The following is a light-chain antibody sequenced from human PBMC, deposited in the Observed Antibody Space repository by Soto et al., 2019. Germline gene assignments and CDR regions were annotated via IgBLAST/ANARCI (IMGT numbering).Light chain of an antibody. CDR3: QPRSNAPRT. J-gene: IGKJ1*01. CDR2: DTS. CDR1: QSVSSY. V-gene: IGKV3-11*01. Sequence: EIVLTQSQATLSLSPGERATLSCRASQSVSSYFAWYQQKPGQAPRLLIYDTSNRATGIPARFSGSGSGTDFTLPISSLEPDDFAVYYCQPRSNAPRTFCHGTKVEIK.